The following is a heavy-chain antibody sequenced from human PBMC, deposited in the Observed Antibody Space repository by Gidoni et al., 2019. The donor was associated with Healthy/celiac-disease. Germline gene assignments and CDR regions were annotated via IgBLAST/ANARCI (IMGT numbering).Heavy chain of an antibody. CDR1: GGSISSGGYY. CDR2: IYYSGST. V-gene: IGHV4-31*03. D-gene: IGHD2-8*01. CDR3: ARSYCTNGVCYRGWFDP. J-gene: IGHJ5*02. Sequence: QVQLQESGPGLVKPSQTLSLTCTFSGGSISSGGYYWSWIRQHPGKGLEWIGYIYYSGSTYYNPSLKSRVTISVDTSKNQFSLKLSSVTAADTAVYYCARSYCTNGVCYRGWFDPWGQGTLVTVSS.